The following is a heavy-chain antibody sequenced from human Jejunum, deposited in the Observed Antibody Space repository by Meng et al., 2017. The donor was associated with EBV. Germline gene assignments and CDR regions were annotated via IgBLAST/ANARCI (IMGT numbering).Heavy chain of an antibody. CDR3: AMALFGVYTV. CDR1: GFSVSIYG. V-gene: IGHV3-23*04. J-gene: IGHJ4*02. CDR2: TSGNSITT. D-gene: IGHD2-21*01. Sequence: VWWVELGWCLLRVGGYLGLSCAASGFSVSIYGMSWARQALWQGLEGVSGTSGNSITTSSADSVKGRYTISRDNSKNTVFRELNSLRAEDTAIYYCAMALFGVYTVWGQGTLVTVSS.